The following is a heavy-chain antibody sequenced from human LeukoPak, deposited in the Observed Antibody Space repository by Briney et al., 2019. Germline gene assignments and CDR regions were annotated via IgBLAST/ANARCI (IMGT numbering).Heavy chain of an antibody. V-gene: IGHV3-11*05. D-gene: IGHD2-15*01. Sequence: GGSLRLSCAASGFTFSDYYMSWIHQAPGKGLERVSYISNSSSYTNCADSVKGRFTISRDNAKNSLYLQMNSLRAEDTAVYYCARGATTAGSGGFGSYYYYYGMDVWGQGTTVTVSS. CDR1: GFTFSDYY. CDR2: ISNSSSYT. J-gene: IGHJ6*02. CDR3: ARGATTAGSGGFGSYYYYYGMDV.